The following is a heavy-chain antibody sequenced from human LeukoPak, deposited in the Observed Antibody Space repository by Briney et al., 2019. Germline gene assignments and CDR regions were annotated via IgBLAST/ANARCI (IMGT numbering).Heavy chain of an antibody. D-gene: IGHD3-10*01. CDR2: LSYDGSNK. CDR3: AKSGSFRSGRPFDY. J-gene: IGHJ4*02. V-gene: IGHV3-30*04. CDR1: GFTFSSYA. Sequence: GGSLRLSCAASGFTFSSYAMHWVRQAPGKGLELVAVLSYDGSNKYHADFVKGRFTISRDNSKNTLYLQMNSLRPEDTAVYYCAKSGSFRSGRPFDYWGQGTLVTVSS.